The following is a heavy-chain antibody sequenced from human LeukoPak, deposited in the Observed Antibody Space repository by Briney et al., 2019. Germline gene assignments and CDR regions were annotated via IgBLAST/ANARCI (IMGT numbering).Heavy chain of an antibody. Sequence: TGGSLRLSCTASGFTFSTYSMNWVRQAPGKGLEWVSYISVGSTTLYYADSVKGRFTISRDNAKNSLYLQMNSLRAEDTAVYYCARNDADSYSQSDYWGQGTLVTVSS. D-gene: IGHD1-26*01. CDR2: ISVGSTTL. CDR3: ARNDADSYSQSDY. CDR1: GFTFSTYS. J-gene: IGHJ4*02. V-gene: IGHV3-48*01.